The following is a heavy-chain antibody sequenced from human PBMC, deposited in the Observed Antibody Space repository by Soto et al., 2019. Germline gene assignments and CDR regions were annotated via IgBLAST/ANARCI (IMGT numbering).Heavy chain of an antibody. CDR1: GFTFSYYY. V-gene: IGHV3-11*01. J-gene: IGHJ1*01. D-gene: IGHD7-27*01. CDR3: ARDLGGGYFHH. Sequence: GGSLRLSCAASGFTFSYYYMNWIRQAPGKGLEWVSYISSSGSTIYYADSVKGRFTISRDNAKNSLYLQVNSLRAEDTAVYYCARDLGGGYFHHWGQGTLVTVSS. CDR2: ISSSGSTI.